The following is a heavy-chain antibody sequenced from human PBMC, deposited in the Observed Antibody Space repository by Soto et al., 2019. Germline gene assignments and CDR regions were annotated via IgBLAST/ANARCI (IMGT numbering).Heavy chain of an antibody. Sequence: GGSLRLSCAASGFTFSSYAMHWVRQAPGKGLEWVAVISYDGSNKYYADSVKGRFTISRDNSKNTLYLQMNSLRAEDTAVYYCAREKITMIVVGDEKQPYYYGMDVWGQGTTVTVSS. D-gene: IGHD3-22*01. CDR2: ISYDGSNK. CDR1: GFTFSSYA. CDR3: AREKITMIVVGDEKQPYYYGMDV. J-gene: IGHJ6*02. V-gene: IGHV3-30-3*01.